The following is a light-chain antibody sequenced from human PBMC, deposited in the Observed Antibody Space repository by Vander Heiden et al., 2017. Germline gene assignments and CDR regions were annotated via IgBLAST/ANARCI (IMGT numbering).Light chain of an antibody. CDR1: SANTACNY. V-gene: IGLV1-51*02. CDR2: EKK. Sequence: QSVLTQPHSLSAAPGHNVTISCSGSSANTACNYACWYQQLPGTTPKLLIYEKKKRTPGIPDRVSGSKSGTTATLGITGLQAGDEDDYYCGTWDRSLSVVVFGGGTKLTVL. CDR3: GTWDRSLSVVV. J-gene: IGLJ3*02.